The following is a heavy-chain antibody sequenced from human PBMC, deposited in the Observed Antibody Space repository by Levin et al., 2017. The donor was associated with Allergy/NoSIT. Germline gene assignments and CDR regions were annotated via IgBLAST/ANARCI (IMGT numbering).Heavy chain of an antibody. CDR1: GGSISSSSHY. J-gene: IGHJ4*02. CDR3: PRHNGGRGMTTVRGGIGN. V-gene: IGHV4-39*01. Sequence: SETLSLTCTVAGGSISSSSHYWGWIRQPPGKGLEWIGSRHYSGITFYNPSFKSRLTISVETSKKKFSLNLTSVTAADTAVYYCPRHNGGRGMTTVRGGIGNWGQGILVTVSS. D-gene: IGHD3-10*01. CDR2: RHYSGIT.